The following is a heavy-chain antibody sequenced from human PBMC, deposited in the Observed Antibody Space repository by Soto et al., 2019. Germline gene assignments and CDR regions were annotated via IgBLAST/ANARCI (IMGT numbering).Heavy chain of an antibody. D-gene: IGHD6-19*01. CDR3: AKDPVAGPYYYYYMDV. J-gene: IGHJ6*03. CDR1: GFTFSSYA. Sequence: GESLKISCAASGFTFSSYAMSWVRQAPGKGLEWVSAISGSGGSTYYADSVKGRFTISRDNSKNTLYLQMNSLRAEDTAVYYCAKDPVAGPYYYYYMDVWGKGTTVTVSS. V-gene: IGHV3-23*01. CDR2: ISGSGGST.